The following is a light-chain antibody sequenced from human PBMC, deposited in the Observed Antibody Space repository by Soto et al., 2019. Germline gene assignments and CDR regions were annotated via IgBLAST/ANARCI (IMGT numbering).Light chain of an antibody. Sequence: EIVLTQSPGTLSLSPGERATLSCRASQYVSTTFFAWYQQKPGQAPRLLIYGTSNRATGIPDRFSGSGSGTDFTLIISRPEPEDFAVYYWQQYGSSPLTFGGGTRMEIK. CDR1: QYVSTTF. V-gene: IGKV3-20*01. CDR2: GTS. CDR3: QQYGSSPLT. J-gene: IGKJ4*01.